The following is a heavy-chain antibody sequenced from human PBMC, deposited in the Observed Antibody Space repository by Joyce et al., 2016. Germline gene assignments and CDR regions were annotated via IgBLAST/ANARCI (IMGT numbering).Heavy chain of an antibody. CDR1: GGPFRGFF. CDR2: INNSGVT. D-gene: IGHD6-19*01. J-gene: IGHJ4*02. V-gene: IGHV4-34*01. CDR3: ARSQWLAPLMY. Sequence: QVQLQQWGAGLLQPSETLSLTCAVSGGPFRGFFWTWVRQHPGKGLEWIGDINNSGVTNYNPALKTRVTFSVDTSKNQFSLKLTSLSAADTAVYYCARSQWLAPLMYWGQGTPVTVSS.